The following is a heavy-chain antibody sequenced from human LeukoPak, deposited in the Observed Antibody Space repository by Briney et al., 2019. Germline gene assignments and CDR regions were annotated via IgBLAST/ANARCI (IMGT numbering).Heavy chain of an antibody. CDR1: ATXFSGYA. D-gene: IGHD6-25*01. J-gene: IGHJ4*02. V-gene: IGHV3-30*03. CDR2: IASDGRDK. Sequence: GGSLRLSCAASATXFSGYAMHWVRQAPGKGLEWVAVIASDGRDKHHAESVKGRFTISRDNSKSTLYLQTNSLRAEDTAVYYCARDLRRIAAYYFDFWGQGTLVTVSS. CDR3: ARDLRRIAAYYFDF.